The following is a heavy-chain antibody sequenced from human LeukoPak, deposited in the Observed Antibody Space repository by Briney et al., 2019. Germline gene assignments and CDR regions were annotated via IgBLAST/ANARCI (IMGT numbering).Heavy chain of an antibody. J-gene: IGHJ4*02. CDR2: IYYSGST. D-gene: IGHD6-6*01. CDR3: ARESIAARRFDY. Sequence: KPTETLSLTCTVSGGSVTSGSYYWSWIRQPPGKGLEWIGYIYYSGSTKYNPSLKSRVTISVDTSKNQFSLKLSSVTAADTAVYYCARESIAARRFDYWGQGTLVTVSS. V-gene: IGHV4-61*01. CDR1: GGSVTSGSYY.